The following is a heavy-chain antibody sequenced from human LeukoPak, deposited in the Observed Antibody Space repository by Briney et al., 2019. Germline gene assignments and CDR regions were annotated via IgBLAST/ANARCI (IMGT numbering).Heavy chain of an antibody. J-gene: IGHJ4*02. CDR1: GFTFGSFW. Sequence: GVFLRLSCAASGFTFGSFWMSWVRQAPGKGLEWVSSISQGGSDKYYVDSVKGRFTISRDNAKNSLYLQMNTLRAEDTAVYYCARDWSSGSYSYYFDYWGQGTLVTVSS. CDR3: ARDWSSGSYSYYFDY. CDR2: ISQGGSDK. D-gene: IGHD1-26*01. V-gene: IGHV3-7*01.